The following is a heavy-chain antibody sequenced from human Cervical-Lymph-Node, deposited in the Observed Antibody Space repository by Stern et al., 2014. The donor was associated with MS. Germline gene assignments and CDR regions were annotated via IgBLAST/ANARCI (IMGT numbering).Heavy chain of an antibody. CDR3: VKDRASAYWYFDL. J-gene: IGHJ2*01. V-gene: IGHV3-9*01. CDR1: GFTFRDYV. CDR2: IGWDGGSL. Sequence: QLVESGGGFVQPGRSLRLSCAASGFTFRDYVMHWVRQAPGKGLAWVSGIGWDGGSLGYADSVKGRFTIARDNAKDSLYLQMDSLRAEDTALYYCVKDRASAYWYFDLWGRGTLVTVSS.